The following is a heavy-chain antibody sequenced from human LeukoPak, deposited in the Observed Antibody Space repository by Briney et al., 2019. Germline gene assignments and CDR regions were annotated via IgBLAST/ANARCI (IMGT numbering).Heavy chain of an antibody. CDR3: ARDFDCSDSSCYPYYFDS. D-gene: IGHD2-2*01. V-gene: IGHV3-33*08. Sequence: GGSLRLSCAASGFTFSSYWMSWVRQAPGKGLQWVALIWYDGSEKYYADSVKGRFTISRDNSKSTMYLQMNSLRAEDTAVYYCARDFDCSDSSCYPYYFDSWGQGTLVTVSS. CDR1: GFTFSSYW. CDR2: IWYDGSEK. J-gene: IGHJ4*02.